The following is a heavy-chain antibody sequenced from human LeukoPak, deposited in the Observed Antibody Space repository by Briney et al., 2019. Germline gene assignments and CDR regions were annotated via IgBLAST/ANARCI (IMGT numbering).Heavy chain of an antibody. J-gene: IGHJ6*03. D-gene: IGHD3-3*01. CDR1: GYTFTRYY. CDR3: ARSLFRFLEWSYRSYYYYYMDV. Sequence: SVKVSCKASGYTFTRYYMHWVRQAPGQGLEWMGGIIPIFGTVNYAQKFQGRVTITADKSTSTAYMELSSLRSEDTAVYFCARSLFRFLEWSYRSYYYYYMDVWGKGTTVTVSS. V-gene: IGHV1-69*06. CDR2: IIPIFGTV.